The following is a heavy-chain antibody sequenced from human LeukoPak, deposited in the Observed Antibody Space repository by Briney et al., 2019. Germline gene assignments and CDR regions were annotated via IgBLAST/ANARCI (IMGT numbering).Heavy chain of an antibody. CDR1: GYPFTSYY. CDR3: ACDLRLFVY. J-gene: IGHJ4*02. V-gene: IGHV1-2*02. CDR2: INFSGGT. Sequence: GASVNVSCKTSGYPFTSYYMNWLRQPPGQGLEWMGWINFSGGTKYADKFRDRVTLTRDTSVATAYLELTSLKSDDPAVYYCACDLRLFVYWGQGGLVTVSS. D-gene: IGHD3-16*01.